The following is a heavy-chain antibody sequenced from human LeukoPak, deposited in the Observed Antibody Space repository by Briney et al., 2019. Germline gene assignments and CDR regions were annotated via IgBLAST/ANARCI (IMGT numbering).Heavy chain of an antibody. CDR2: IYYSGST. Sequence: PSETLSLTCTVSGGSISSGDYYWSWIGQPPGKDLPWMGYIYYSGSTYYNPSLKSRVTISVDTSKNQLSLKLSSVTAADTAVYYCARGPYQLLWFGEHVDYWGQGTLVTVSS. D-gene: IGHD3-10*01. J-gene: IGHJ4*02. CDR1: GGSISSGDYY. V-gene: IGHV4-30-4*01. CDR3: ARGPYQLLWFGEHVDY.